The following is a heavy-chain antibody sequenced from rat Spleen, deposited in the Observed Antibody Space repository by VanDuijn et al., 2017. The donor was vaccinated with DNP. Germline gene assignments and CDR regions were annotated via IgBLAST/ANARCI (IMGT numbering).Heavy chain of an antibody. CDR2: ISSGGDT. CDR3: TREREPNNNPYFFDY. D-gene: IGHD1-10*01. CDR1: GFSLTNNG. J-gene: IGHJ2*01. V-gene: IGHV2S12*01. Sequence: QVQLKESGPGLLQPSQTLSLTCTISGFSLTNNGVSWVRRPPGEGLEWIASISSGGDTYYNSPFKSRLRISRDTSKSQVLLKMNSLQVEDTAMYFCTREREPNNNPYFFDYWGQGVMVTVSS.